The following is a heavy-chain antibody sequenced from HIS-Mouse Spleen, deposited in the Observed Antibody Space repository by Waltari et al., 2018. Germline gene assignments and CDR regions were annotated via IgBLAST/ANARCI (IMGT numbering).Heavy chain of an antibody. CDR3: AREIPYSSSWYDWYFDL. CDR2: IYYSGST. J-gene: IGHJ2*01. CDR1: CCSLSSSSYF. Sequence: QLQLQESGPGLVKPSATLSLTCPVPCCSLSSSSYFWGLIRQPPGKGLGWIGSIYYSGSTYYNPSLKSRVTISVDTSKNQFSLKLSSVTAADTAVYYCAREIPYSSSWYDWYFDLWGRGTLVTVSS. V-gene: IGHV4-39*07. D-gene: IGHD6-13*01.